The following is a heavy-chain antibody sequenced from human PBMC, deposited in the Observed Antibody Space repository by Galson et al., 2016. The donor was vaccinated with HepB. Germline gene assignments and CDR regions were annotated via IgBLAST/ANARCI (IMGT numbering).Heavy chain of an antibody. J-gene: IGHJ3*02. V-gene: IGHV4-59*02. CDR3: AGGYRNAWYTI. CDR2: IYHSGNT. Sequence: ETLSLTCAVSGDSVTNYFWAWLRQPPGKRLEWIGYIYHSGNTNYSPSLRSRVGISVDTSNNHFSLNLTSVSAADTAVYYCAGGYRNAWYTIWGRGTMVTVSS. D-gene: IGHD6-19*01. CDR1: GDSVTNYF.